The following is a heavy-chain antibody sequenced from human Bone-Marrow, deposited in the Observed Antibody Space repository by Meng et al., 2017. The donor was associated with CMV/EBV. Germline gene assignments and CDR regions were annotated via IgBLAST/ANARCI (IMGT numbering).Heavy chain of an antibody. CDR2: IYYSGIT. V-gene: IGHV4-39*01. J-gene: IGHJ4*02. D-gene: IGHD3-22*01. Sequence: GSLRLSCTVSGGSISSSSYYWGWIRQPPGKGLEWIGSIYYSGITYYNPSLKSRVTISVDTSKNQFSLKLSSVTAADTAVYYCARHYYDSSGYYDKCFDYWGQGTLVTVSS. CDR3: ARHYYDSSGYYDKCFDY. CDR1: GGSISSSSYY.